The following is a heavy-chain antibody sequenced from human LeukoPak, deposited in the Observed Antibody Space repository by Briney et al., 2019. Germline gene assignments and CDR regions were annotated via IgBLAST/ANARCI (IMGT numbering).Heavy chain of an antibody. CDR3: ARGAFYYYGSGSYSGMDV. J-gene: IGHJ6*01. CDR1: GYTFTGYY. Sequence: ASVKVSCKASGYTFTGYYMHWVRQAPGQGLEWMGWINPNSGGTNYAQKFQGRVTMTRDSSISTAYMELSRLRSDDTAVYYCARGAFYYYGSGSYSGMDVWGQGTTVTVSS. D-gene: IGHD3-10*01. CDR2: INPNSGGT. V-gene: IGHV1-2*02.